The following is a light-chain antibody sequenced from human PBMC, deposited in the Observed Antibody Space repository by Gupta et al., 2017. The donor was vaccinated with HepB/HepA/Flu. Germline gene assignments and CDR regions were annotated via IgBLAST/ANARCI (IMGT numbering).Light chain of an antibody. V-gene: IGKV3-11*01. Sequence: EIVLTPSPATLSLSPGERATLSCRASQSVSSYLAGYQQKPGQAPRLLIYDASNRATGIPARFSGSGSGTDFTLTISSLEPEDVAVYYCQQRSNWPPIFTFGPGTKVEIK. CDR1: QSVSSY. J-gene: IGKJ3*01. CDR2: DAS. CDR3: QQRSNWPPIFT.